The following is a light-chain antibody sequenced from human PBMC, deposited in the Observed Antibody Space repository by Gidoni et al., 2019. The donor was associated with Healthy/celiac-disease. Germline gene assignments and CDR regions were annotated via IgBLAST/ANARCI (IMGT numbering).Light chain of an antibody. CDR2: EDN. CDR1: SGSIASNY. Sequence: NFMLTQPHSVSEAPGKTVTISCTRSSGSIASNYVPWYQQRPGSSPTTVIYEDNQRPSGVPDRFSGSIDSSSNSASLTISGLKTEDEADYYCQSYDSSQSVFGGGTKLTVL. V-gene: IGLV6-57*01. CDR3: QSYDSSQSV. J-gene: IGLJ3*02.